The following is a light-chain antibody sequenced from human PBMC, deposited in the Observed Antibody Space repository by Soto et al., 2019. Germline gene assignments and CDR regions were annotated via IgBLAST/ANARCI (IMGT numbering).Light chain of an antibody. CDR3: QQSYNSPPT. Sequence: DIQMTQSPSSLSASVGDRVTITCRASQGISTYLNWYQQKPGKAPKLLIYAASSLQSGVPSRFSGSGSGTDFTLTISSLQPEDFAIYYCQQSYNSPPTFGQGTKVDIK. CDR2: AAS. V-gene: IGKV1-39*01. J-gene: IGKJ1*01. CDR1: QGISTY.